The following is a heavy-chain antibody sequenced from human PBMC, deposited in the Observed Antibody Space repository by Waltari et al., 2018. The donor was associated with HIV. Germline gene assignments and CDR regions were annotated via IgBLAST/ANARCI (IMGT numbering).Heavy chain of an antibody. V-gene: IGHV3-7*01. J-gene: IGHJ4*02. CDR1: EFTFSGCW. CDR3: ARDYASSVAGTGY. D-gene: IGHD6-19*01. CDR2: INQDGGDK. Sequence: VQLAESGGGLVQPGGSLRLSCAAAEFTFSGCWMSWVRQAPGKGLEWVANINQDGGDKYYVESVKGRFTSSRDNAKNSLYLQMNSLRAEDTALYYCARDYASSVAGTGYWGQGTLVTVSS.